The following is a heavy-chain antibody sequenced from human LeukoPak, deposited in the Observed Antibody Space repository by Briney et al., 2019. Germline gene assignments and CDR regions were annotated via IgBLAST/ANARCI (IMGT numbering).Heavy chain of an antibody. V-gene: IGHV3-23*01. CDR2: ISGSGGRT. D-gene: IGHD3-10*01. CDR3: AKGSLLWWGFDY. Sequence: RGSLRLSCAASGFTFTTYAMTWVRQAPGKGLEWVSSISGSGGRTYYADSVKGRFTISRDNSKNTLYLQMNSLRAEDTAIYYCAKGSLLWWGFDYWGQGTLVTVSS. CDR1: GFTFTTYA. J-gene: IGHJ4*02.